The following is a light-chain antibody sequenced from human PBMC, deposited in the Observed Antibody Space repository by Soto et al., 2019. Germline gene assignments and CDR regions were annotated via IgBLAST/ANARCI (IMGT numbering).Light chain of an antibody. V-gene: IGLV2-14*01. CDR3: SSYTSNSTLV. J-gene: IGLJ3*02. CDR2: EVS. Sequence: QSALTQPASVSGSPGQSITISCTGTSSDVGAYNYVSWYQQHPDKAPKLMIFEVSDRPSGVSNRFSGSNSVNTASLTISGLQAEDEDDYFCSSYTSNSTLVFGGGTKLTVL. CDR1: SSDVGAYNY.